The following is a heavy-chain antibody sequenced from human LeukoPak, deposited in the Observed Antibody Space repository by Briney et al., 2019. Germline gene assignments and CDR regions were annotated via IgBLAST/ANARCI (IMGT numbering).Heavy chain of an antibody. V-gene: IGHV3-7*01. D-gene: IGHD1-26*01. Sequence: GGSLRLSCAATGFTFSSFWMSWVRQSPGKGLEWVANIKEDGSKRFYVDSVKGRFTISRDNANNSLFLQMSSLRAEDTAVYYCARDLSGPADWGQGTLVTVSS. CDR3: ARDLSGPAD. J-gene: IGHJ4*02. CDR1: GFTFSSFW. CDR2: IKEDGSKR.